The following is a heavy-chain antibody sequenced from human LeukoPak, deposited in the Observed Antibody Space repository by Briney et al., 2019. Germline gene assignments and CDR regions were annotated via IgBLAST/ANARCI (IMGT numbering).Heavy chain of an antibody. CDR1: GFTFSSYG. D-gene: IGHD4-17*01. CDR3: AKDYGIGDYYYGTDV. V-gene: IGHV3-30*18. J-gene: IGHJ6*02. Sequence: QPGGSLRLSCAASGFTFSSYGMHWVRQAPGKGLEWVAVISYDGSNKYYADSVKGRFTISRDNSKNTLYLQMNSLRAEDTAVYYCAKDYGIGDYYYGTDVWGQGTTVTVSS. CDR2: ISYDGSNK.